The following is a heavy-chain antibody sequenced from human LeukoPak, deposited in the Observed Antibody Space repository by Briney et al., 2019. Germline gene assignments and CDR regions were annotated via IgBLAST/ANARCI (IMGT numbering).Heavy chain of an antibody. CDR1: GYSISSGYY. Sequence: PSETLSLTCTVSGYSISSGYYWGWIRQPPGKGLEWIGSIYHSGSTYYNPSLKSRVTISVDTSKNQFSLKLSSVTAADTAVYFCARGENYDILTGRWDTSFDYWGQGTLVTVSS. D-gene: IGHD3-9*01. J-gene: IGHJ4*02. CDR2: IYHSGST. CDR3: ARGENYDILTGRWDTSFDY. V-gene: IGHV4-38-2*02.